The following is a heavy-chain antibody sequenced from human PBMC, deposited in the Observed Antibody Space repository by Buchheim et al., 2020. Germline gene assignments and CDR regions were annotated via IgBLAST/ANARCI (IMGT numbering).Heavy chain of an antibody. CDR1: GFTFSAYA. D-gene: IGHD1-7*01. J-gene: IGHJ4*02. V-gene: IGHV3-23*01. CDR2: LSALGDST. CDR3: AKDLTGTTI. Sequence: ELQVLESGGGLVQPGGSLRLSCAASGFTFSAYAMTWVRQAPGKGLEWVSVLSALGDSTFYADSVKGRFTISRDNTKNMMYLQMNSLRVEDTALYYCAKDLTGTTIWGQGTL.